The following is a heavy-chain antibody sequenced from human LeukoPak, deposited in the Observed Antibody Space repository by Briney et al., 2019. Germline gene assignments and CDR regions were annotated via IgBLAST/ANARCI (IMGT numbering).Heavy chain of an antibody. CDR2: IYPGDSNT. D-gene: IGHD2-15*01. J-gene: IGHJ4*02. CDR1: GYSFTNYW. V-gene: IGHV5-51*01. Sequence: GESLKISCQGSGYSFTNYWIGWVRQMPGKGLEWMGSIYPGDSNTRYSPSFQGQVTISADKSISTAYLQWSSLKASDTAMFYCARRYCSGGSCNFDYWGQGTLVTVSS. CDR3: ARRYCSGGSCNFDY.